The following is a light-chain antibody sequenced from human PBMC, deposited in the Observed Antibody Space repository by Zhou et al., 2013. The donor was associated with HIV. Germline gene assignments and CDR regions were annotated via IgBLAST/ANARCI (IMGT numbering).Light chain of an antibody. CDR1: QSLGRW. CDR2: RTS. Sequence: DIQMTQSPLTLSASVGDKITVTCRASQSLGRWLAWYQQRPGKPPKLIIYRTSSLQPGVPSRFSGSGGDREFNLTIDGLQGDDFATYYCQQYDNLWTFGQGT. V-gene: IGKV1-5*03. CDR3: QQYDNLWT. J-gene: IGKJ1*01.